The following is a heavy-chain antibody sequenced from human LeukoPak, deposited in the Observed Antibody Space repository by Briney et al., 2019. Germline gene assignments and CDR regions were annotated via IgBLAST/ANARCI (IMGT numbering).Heavy chain of an antibody. CDR2: IYYSGST. D-gene: IGHD2-15*01. J-gene: IGHJ4*02. V-gene: IGHV4-30-4*01. Sequence: SETLSLTCTVSGGSISSGDYYWSWIRQPPGKGLEWIGYIYYSGSTYYNPSLKSRVTISVDTSKNQFSLKLSSVTAADTAVYYCAGADCSGGSCYRGVFDYWGQGTLVTVSS. CDR3: AGADCSGGSCYRGVFDY. CDR1: GGSISSGDYY.